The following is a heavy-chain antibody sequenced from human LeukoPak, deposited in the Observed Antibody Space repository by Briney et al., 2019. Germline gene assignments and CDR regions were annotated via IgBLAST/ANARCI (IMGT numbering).Heavy chain of an antibody. J-gene: IGHJ6*02. CDR2: INHSGST. CDR3: ARLRRYFDWLHYYYGMDV. Sequence: SETLSLTCAVYGGSFSGYYWSWIRQPPGKGLEWIGEINHSGSTNYNPSLKSRVTISVDTSKNQFSLKLSSVTAADTAVYYCARLRRYFDWLHYYYGMDVWGQGTTVTVSS. V-gene: IGHV4-34*01. D-gene: IGHD3-9*01. CDR1: GGSFSGYY.